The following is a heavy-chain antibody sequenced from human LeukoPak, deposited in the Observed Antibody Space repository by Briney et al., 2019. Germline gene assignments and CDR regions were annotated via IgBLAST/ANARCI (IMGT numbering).Heavy chain of an antibody. Sequence: GGSLRLSCAASGFTFSSYSMNWVRQAPGKGLEWVSSIRSSSSYIYYADSVKGRFTISRDNAKNSLYLQMNSLRAEDTAVYYCAREGIAAAGTGGDYWGQGTLVTVSS. J-gene: IGHJ4*02. CDR2: IRSSSSYI. D-gene: IGHD6-13*01. CDR3: AREGIAAAGTGGDY. CDR1: GFTFSSYS. V-gene: IGHV3-21*01.